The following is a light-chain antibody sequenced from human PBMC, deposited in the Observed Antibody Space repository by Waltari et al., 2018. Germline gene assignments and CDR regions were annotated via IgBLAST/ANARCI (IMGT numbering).Light chain of an antibody. V-gene: IGLV4-69*01. Sequence: QLVVTQSPSASASLGPSVKLTCTLSSGHSSNIIAWLQQQPGKGPRYLMKVNSDGSHSRGDEIPDRFSGSSSGAERYLTISSLQAEDEADYYCQTGGHGTWVFGGGTKLTVL. CDR3: QTGGHGTWV. CDR2: VNSDGSH. CDR1: SGHSSNI. J-gene: IGLJ3*02.